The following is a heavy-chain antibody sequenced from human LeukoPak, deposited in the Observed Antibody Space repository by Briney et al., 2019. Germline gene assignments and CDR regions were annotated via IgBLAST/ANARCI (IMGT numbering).Heavy chain of an antibody. Sequence: GGSLRLSCAASGFTFDNNAMHWVRQAPGKGLEWVSSINWKSDNMDYADSVKGRFTIFRDNARNSLYLQMNSLRAEDTAVYYCANLGYCSSTSCYGDAFDIWGQGTMVTVSS. D-gene: IGHD2-2*01. CDR2: INWKSDNM. CDR1: GFTFDNNA. J-gene: IGHJ3*02. V-gene: IGHV3-9*01. CDR3: ANLGYCSSTSCYGDAFDI.